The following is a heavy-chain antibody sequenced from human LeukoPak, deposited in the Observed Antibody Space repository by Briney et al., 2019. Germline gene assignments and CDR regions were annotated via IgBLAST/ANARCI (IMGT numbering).Heavy chain of an antibody. Sequence: GGSLRLSCAASGFTFSSYWMSWVRQAPGKGLEWVANIKQDGSEKYYVDSVKGRFTISRDNAKNSLCLQMSSLRAEDTAVYYCARYGSGSSYDYWGQGTLVTVSS. J-gene: IGHJ4*02. V-gene: IGHV3-7*03. D-gene: IGHD3-10*01. CDR3: ARYGSGSSYDY. CDR1: GFTFSSYW. CDR2: IKQDGSEK.